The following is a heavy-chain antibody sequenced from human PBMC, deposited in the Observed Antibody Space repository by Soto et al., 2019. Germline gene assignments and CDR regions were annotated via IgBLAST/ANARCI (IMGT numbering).Heavy chain of an antibody. J-gene: IGHJ6*02. CDR2: ISGSGGST. D-gene: IGHD6-13*01. Sequence: GGSLRLSCAASGFTFSSYAMSWVRQAPGKGLEWVSAISGSGGSTYYADSVKGRFTISRDNSKNTLYLQMNSLRAEDTAVYYCAKGVYSYYYYGMDVWGQGTTVTVSS. CDR3: AKGVYSYYYYGMDV. CDR1: GFTFSSYA. V-gene: IGHV3-23*01.